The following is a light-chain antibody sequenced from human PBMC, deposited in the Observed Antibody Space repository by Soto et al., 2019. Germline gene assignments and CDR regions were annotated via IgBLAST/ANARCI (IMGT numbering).Light chain of an antibody. CDR2: AAS. J-gene: IGKJ5*01. V-gene: IGKV1-39*01. Sequence: DIQMSQSPSSLSASVGHRVTITCRAAESISRHLNWYQQKPGRAPDLLIYAASTLQNGVPSRFTGSGSGTEFTLTITGLQLEDFATYYCQQDYSTLATFGQGTRLEIK. CDR3: QQDYSTLAT. CDR1: ESISRH.